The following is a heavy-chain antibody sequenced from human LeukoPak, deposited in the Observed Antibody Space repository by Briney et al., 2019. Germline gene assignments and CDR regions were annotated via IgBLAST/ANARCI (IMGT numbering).Heavy chain of an antibody. Sequence: PGRSLRLSCAASGFTFSTYAMHWVRQAPGKGLEWVAVISYDGSNKYYADSVKGRFTISRDNSKSTLYLQMISLRGEDTAVYYCARDYGSGWHDFDYWGQGTLVTVSS. CDR3: ARDYGSGWHDFDY. D-gene: IGHD6-19*01. V-gene: IGHV3-30-3*01. CDR1: GFTFSTYA. CDR2: ISYDGSNK. J-gene: IGHJ4*02.